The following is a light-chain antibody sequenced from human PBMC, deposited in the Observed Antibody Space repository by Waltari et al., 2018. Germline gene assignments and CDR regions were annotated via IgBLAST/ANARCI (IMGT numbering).Light chain of an antibody. CDR3: NSYAGSSSWV. CDR1: SSAVGFYNY. V-gene: IGLV2-14*01. J-gene: IGLJ3*02. Sequence: QSALTKPASVSGSPGQSITISSPGTSSAVGFYNYVPWYQQHPGKAPKLIIYDVSERPSGVSDRFSGSKSGNTASLTISGLQAEDESDYYCNSYAGSSSWVFGGGTKLTVL. CDR2: DVS.